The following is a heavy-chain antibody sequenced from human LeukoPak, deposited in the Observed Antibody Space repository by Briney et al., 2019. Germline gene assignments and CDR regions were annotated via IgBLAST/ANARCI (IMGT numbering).Heavy chain of an antibody. CDR3: ARGAIAAAGYYCYYYMDV. CDR1: GYTFTRYA. Sequence: ASVKVSCKASGYTFTRYAMHWVRQAPGHRLEWMGWINAGNGNTKYSQEFQGRVTITRDTSASTAYMELSSLRSEDMAVYYCARGAIAAAGYYCYYYMDVWGKGTTVTISS. CDR2: INAGNGNT. V-gene: IGHV1-3*03. J-gene: IGHJ6*03. D-gene: IGHD6-13*01.